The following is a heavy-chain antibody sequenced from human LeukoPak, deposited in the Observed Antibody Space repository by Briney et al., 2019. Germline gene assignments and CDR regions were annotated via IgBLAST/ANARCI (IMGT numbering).Heavy chain of an antibody. CDR1: GYTFTSYG. D-gene: IGHD5-12*01. CDR3: ARVGGYDHAFDY. CDR2: INPNSGGT. V-gene: IGHV1-2*02. J-gene: IGHJ4*02. Sequence: ASVKVSCKASGYTFTSYGISWVRQAPGQGLEWMGWINPNSGGTNYAQKFQGRVTMTRDKSISTAYMELSRLRSDDTAVYYCARVGGYDHAFDYWGQGTLVTVSS.